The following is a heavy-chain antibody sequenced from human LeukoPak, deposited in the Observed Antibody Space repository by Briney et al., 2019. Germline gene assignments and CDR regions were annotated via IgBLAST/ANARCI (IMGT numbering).Heavy chain of an antibody. CDR2: IYYSGST. Sequence: PSETLSLTCTVSGGSISSSSYYWGWIRQPPGKGLEWIGSIYYSGSTYYNPSLKSRVTISVDTSKNQFSLKLSSVIAADTAIYYCATHSTSWYSDAFDIWGQGTMVTVSS. CDR1: GGSISSSSYY. CDR3: ATHSTSWYSDAFDI. D-gene: IGHD6-13*01. J-gene: IGHJ3*02. V-gene: IGHV4-39*07.